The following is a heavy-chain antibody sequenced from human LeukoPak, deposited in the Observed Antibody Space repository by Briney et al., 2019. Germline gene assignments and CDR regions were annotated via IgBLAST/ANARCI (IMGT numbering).Heavy chain of an antibody. D-gene: IGHD6-6*01. J-gene: IGHJ6*03. CDR1: GYTFTGYY. V-gene: IGHV1-69*06. CDR3: ARTSSSLWNYYYYMDV. CDR2: IIPIFGTA. Sequence: RASVKVSCKASGYTFTGYYMHWVRQAPGQGLEWMGGIIPIFGTANYAQKFQGRVTITADKSTSTAYMELSSLRSEDTAVYYCARTSSSLWNYYYYMDVWGKGTTVTVSS.